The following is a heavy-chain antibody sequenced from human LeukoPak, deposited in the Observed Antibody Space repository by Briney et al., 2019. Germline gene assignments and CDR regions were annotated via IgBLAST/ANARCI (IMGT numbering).Heavy chain of an antibody. V-gene: IGHV1-2*02. CDR1: GYTFTGYY. CDR3: ARGAPTVYVPAAMDWYFDL. CDR2: INPNSGGT. D-gene: IGHD2-2*01. J-gene: IGHJ2*01. Sequence: ASVKVSFKASGYTFTGYYMQWVRQAPGQGLEWMGWINPNSGGTNYAQKFQGRVTMTRDTSISTAYLELSRLTSNDTAVYYCARGAPTVYVPAAMDWYFDLWGRGTLVAVSS.